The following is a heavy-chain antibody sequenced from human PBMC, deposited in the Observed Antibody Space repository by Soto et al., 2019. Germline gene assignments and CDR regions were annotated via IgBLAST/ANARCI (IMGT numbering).Heavy chain of an antibody. D-gene: IGHD2-2*02. CDR3: ARGSGYCSSTSCYKRDYYYYGMDV. CDR2: IYYSGST. J-gene: IGHJ6*02. CDR1: GGSISSYY. V-gene: IGHV4-59*01. Sequence: SETLSLTCTVSGGSISSYYWSWIRQPPGKGLEWIGYIYYSGSTNYNPSLKSRVIISVDTSKNQFSLKLSSVTAADTAVYYCARGSGYCSSTSCYKRDYYYYGMDVWGQGTTVTVSS.